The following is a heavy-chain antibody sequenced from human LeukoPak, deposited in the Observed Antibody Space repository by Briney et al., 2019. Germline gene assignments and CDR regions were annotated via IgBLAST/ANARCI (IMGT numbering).Heavy chain of an antibody. J-gene: IGHJ3*02. D-gene: IGHD3-16*01. V-gene: IGHV3-21*01. CDR3: AIFGIAELVPDAFDI. CDR1: GFTFSSYS. CDR2: ISSSSSYI. Sequence: PGGSLRLSCAASGFTFSSYSMNWVRQAPGKGLEWVSSISSSSSYIYYADSVKGRFTISRDNAKNSLYLQMNSLRAEDTAVYYCAIFGIAELVPDAFDIWGQGTMVTVSS.